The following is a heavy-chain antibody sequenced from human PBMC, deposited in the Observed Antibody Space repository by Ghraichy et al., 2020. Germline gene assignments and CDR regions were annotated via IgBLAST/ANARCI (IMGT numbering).Heavy chain of an antibody. J-gene: IGHJ4*02. Sequence: GGSLRLSCAASGFTFSSYWMHWVRQAPGKGLVWVSRINSDGSSTSYADSVKGRFTISRDNAKNTLYLQMNSLRAEDTAVYYCARDTPPPGTYYYGSGSYVYWGQGTLVTVSS. CDR3: ARDTPPPGTYYYGSGSYVY. D-gene: IGHD3-10*01. CDR1: GFTFSSYW. CDR2: INSDGSST. V-gene: IGHV3-74*01.